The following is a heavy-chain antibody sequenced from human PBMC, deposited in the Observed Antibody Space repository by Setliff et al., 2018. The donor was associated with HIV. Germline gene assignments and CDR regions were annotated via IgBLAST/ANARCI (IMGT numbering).Heavy chain of an antibody. D-gene: IGHD3-10*01. CDR2: LNPNSGVS. V-gene: IGHV1-8*01. CDR1: GHTFTNYD. J-gene: IGHJ6*02. CDR3: ARGKGVGGVIITGGLDV. Sequence: ASVKVSCKPSGHTFTNYDIHWMRRATGQGLEWMGRLNPNSGVSGYALKFHDRVTMTRDTSITTAYMELSSLTSEDTAVYYCARGKGVGGVIITGGLDVWGQGTTVTVSS.